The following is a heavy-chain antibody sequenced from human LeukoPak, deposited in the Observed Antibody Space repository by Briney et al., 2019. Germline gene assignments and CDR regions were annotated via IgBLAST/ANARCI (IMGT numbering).Heavy chain of an antibody. D-gene: IGHD5-18*01. V-gene: IGHV4-59*11. CDR1: GGSISSHY. CDR2: IYYSGST. Sequence: PSETLSLTCSVSGGSISSHYWSWIRQPPGKGLEWIGYIYYSGSTKYNPSLKSRVTISVDTSKNQFSLKLSSVTAADTAVYYCAREPTLMVNPDYWGQGTLVTVSS. J-gene: IGHJ4*02. CDR3: AREPTLMVNPDY.